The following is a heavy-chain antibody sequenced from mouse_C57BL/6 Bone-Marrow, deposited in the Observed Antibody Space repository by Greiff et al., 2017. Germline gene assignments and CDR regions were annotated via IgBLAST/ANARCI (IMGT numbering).Heavy chain of an antibody. J-gene: IGHJ4*01. D-gene: IGHD1-1*01. V-gene: IGHV1-22*01. Sequence: VQLQQSGPELVKPGASVKMSCKASGYTFTDYNMHWVKPSHGTSLEWIGYINPNNGGTSYNQKFKGKATLTVNKSSSTAYMELCSLTSEDSAVDYCASTERDHYGRSFEKAMDYWGQGTSVTVSS. CDR1: GYTFTDYN. CDR2: INPNNGGT. CDR3: ASTERDHYGRSFEKAMDY.